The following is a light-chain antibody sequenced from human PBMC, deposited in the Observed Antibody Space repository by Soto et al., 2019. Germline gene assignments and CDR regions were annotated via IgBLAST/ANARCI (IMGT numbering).Light chain of an antibody. CDR2: EVT. Sequence: QSVLTQAASVSGSPGQSITISCTVTSGDIGSYNRVSWYQQHPGKAPNLIIYEVTDRPSGVSNRFSGSKSGNTASLTISGLQAEDEAEYYCSSYTNINTRACVFGTGTKVTVL. CDR3: SSYTNINTRACV. CDR1: SGDIGSYNR. V-gene: IGLV2-14*01. J-gene: IGLJ1*01.